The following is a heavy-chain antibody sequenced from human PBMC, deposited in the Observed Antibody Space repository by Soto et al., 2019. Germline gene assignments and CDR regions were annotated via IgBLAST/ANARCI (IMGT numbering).Heavy chain of an antibody. V-gene: IGHV4-34*01. J-gene: IGHJ5*02. CDR2: INHSGST. CDR3: ASMVRGATYNWFDP. D-gene: IGHD3-10*01. Sequence: PSETLSLTCAIYNSSLGAFHWTWIRQPPGKGLEWIGEINHSGSTNYNPSLKSRVTISVDTSKNQFSLKLSSVTAADTAVYYCASMVRGATYNWFDPWGQGTLVTVSS. CDR1: NSSLGAFH.